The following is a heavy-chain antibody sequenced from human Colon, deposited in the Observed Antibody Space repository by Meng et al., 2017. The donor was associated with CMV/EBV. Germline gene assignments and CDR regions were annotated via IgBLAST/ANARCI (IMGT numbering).Heavy chain of an antibody. CDR2: ISTRGSTI. CDR3: TRWNSEIDY. J-gene: IGHJ4*02. D-gene: IGHD1-1*01. CDR1: GCTFSDYY. Sequence: LRLSCAASGCTFSDYYLSWIRQAPGKGLEWVSYISTRGSTIYYADSVKGRFTISRDNAKNSLYLQMNSLRAEDTAVYYCTRWNSEIDYWGQGTLVTVSS. V-gene: IGHV3-11*04.